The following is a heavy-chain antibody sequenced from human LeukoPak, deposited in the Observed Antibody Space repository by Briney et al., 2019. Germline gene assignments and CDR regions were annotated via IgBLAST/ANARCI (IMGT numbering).Heavy chain of an antibody. D-gene: IGHD6-6*01. CDR2: IIPIFGIA. J-gene: IGHJ6*02. V-gene: IGHV1-69*04. CDR1: GGTFSSYA. CDR3: ASGGSSSMEGPYYYYGMDV. Sequence: GSSVMVSCKASGGTFSSYAISWVRQAPGQGLEWMGRIIPIFGIANYAQKFQGRVTITADKSTSTAYMELSSLRSEDTAVYYCASGGSSSMEGPYYYYGMDVWGQGTTVTVSS.